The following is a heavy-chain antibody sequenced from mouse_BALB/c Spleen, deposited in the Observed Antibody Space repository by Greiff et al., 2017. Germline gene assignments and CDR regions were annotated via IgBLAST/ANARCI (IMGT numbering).Heavy chain of an antibody. CDR1: GYTFTSYW. Sequence: QVQLKESGAELARPGASVKLSCKASGYTFTSYWMQWVKQRPGQGLEWIGAIYPGDGDTRYTQKFKGKATLTADKSSSTAYMQLSSLASEDSAVYYCAVYGNYDHYYAMDYWGQGTSVTVSS. J-gene: IGHJ4*01. CDR2: IYPGDGDT. CDR3: AVYGNYDHYYAMDY. V-gene: IGHV1-87*01. D-gene: IGHD2-1*01.